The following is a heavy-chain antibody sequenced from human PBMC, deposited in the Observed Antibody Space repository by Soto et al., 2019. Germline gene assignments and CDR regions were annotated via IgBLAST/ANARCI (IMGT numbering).Heavy chain of an antibody. J-gene: IGHJ5*02. CDR1: GGSITSSSHF. D-gene: IGHD6-25*01. CDR3: AGQTFTIAAASYGRSNWFDP. CDR2: IYFTGNT. Sequence: SETLSLTCTVSGGSITSSSHFWGWVRQPPGKGLEWIGTIYFTGNTYYTPSLKSRLTMSIDTSKNEFSLRLNSVTTADTAVYYCAGQTFTIAAASYGRSNWFDPWGPGTLVTVSS. V-gene: IGHV4-39*01.